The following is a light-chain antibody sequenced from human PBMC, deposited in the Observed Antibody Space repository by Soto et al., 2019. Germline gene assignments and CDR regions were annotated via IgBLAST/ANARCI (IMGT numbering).Light chain of an antibody. CDR1: TGTVTTSHY. J-gene: IGLJ2*01. CDR2: ATS. V-gene: IGLV7-46*01. CDR3: LLAYNGPFV. Sequence: QAVVTQESSLTVSPGGTVTLTCGSSTGTVTTSHYPYWFQQKPGQAPRTLISATSYKHSWTPARFSGSLLGGKAALTLSGAQPEDEADYFCLLAYNGPFVFGGGTKVTVL.